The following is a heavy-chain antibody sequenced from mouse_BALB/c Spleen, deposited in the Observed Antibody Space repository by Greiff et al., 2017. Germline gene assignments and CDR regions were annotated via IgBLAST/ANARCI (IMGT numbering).Heavy chain of an antibody. D-gene: IGHD2-14*01. CDR1: GFTFSSYG. V-gene: IGHV5-6-3*01. CDR2: INSNGGST. CDR3: ATRYYRYDRGYFDY. Sequence: EVKLMESGGGLVQPGGSLKLSCAASGFTFSSYGMSWVRQTPDKRLELVATINSNGGSTYYPDSVKGRFTISRDNAKNTLYLQMSSLKSEDTAMYYCATRYYRYDRGYFDYWGQGTTLTVSS. J-gene: IGHJ2*01.